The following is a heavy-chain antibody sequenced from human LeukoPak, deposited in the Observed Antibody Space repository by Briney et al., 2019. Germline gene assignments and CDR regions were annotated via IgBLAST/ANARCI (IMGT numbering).Heavy chain of an antibody. CDR2: ISAYNGNT. CDR3: ARVPIYDSSGYYGY. CDR1: GYTFTSYG. J-gene: IGHJ4*02. D-gene: IGHD3-22*01. Sequence: VASVKVSCKASGYTFTSYGISWVRQAPGQGLEWMGWISAYNGNTNYAQKLQGRVTMTTDTSTSTAYMELRSLRSDDTAVYYCARVPIYDSSGYYGYWGQGTLVTVSS. V-gene: IGHV1-18*01.